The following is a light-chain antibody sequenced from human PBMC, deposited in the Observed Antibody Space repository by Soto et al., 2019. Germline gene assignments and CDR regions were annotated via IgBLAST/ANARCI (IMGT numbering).Light chain of an antibody. Sequence: ENVLTQSPGTLSLSPGERADLSCRASQRVSSSYLPWYHQKPGQAPRLLMYAASIRATGIPDRFSGSGSGPAFALTISSLEPEDFAVYYCQQYGSSPWTFGQGTKVDI. CDR2: AAS. J-gene: IGKJ1*01. V-gene: IGKV3-20*01. CDR1: QRVSSSY. CDR3: QQYGSSPWT.